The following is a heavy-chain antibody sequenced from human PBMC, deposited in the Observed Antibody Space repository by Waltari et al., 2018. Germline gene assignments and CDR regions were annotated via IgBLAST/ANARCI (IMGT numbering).Heavy chain of an antibody. CDR1: GFTFSNAW. CDR2: IKSKTDGGTT. CDR3: TTAAYGSGSYYGPYFDY. J-gene: IGHJ4*02. V-gene: IGHV3-15*01. D-gene: IGHD3-10*01. Sequence: EVQLVESGGGLVKPGGSLRLSCAASGFTFSNAWMSWVRQAPGKGPEWVGRIKSKTDGGTTDYAAPVKGRFTISRDDSKNTLYLQMNSLKTEDTAVYYCTTAAYGSGSYYGPYFDYWGQGTLVTVSS.